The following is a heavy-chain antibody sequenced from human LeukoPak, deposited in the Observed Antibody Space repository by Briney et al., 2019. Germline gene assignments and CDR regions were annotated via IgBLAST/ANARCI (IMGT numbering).Heavy chain of an antibody. CDR1: GFSFSSYA. V-gene: IGHV3-23*01. CDR2: ISGSGSST. CDR3: ARGGPSYYYYGMDV. J-gene: IGHJ6*02. Sequence: EGSLRLSCAVSGFSFSSYAMAWVRQAPGKGLEWVSVISGSGSSTSYADSVKGRLTISRDNAKNTLYLQMNSLRAEDTAVYYCARGGPSYYYYGMDVWGQGTTVTVSS.